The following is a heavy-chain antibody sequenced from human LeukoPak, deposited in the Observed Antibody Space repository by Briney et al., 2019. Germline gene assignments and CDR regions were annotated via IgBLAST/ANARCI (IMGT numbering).Heavy chain of an antibody. Sequence: GGSLRLSCAASGFTFSSYSMNWVRQAPGKGLEWVSYISSSSTIYYADSVKGRFTISRDNAKNSLYLQMNSLRAEDTAVYYCARDPTGSKSLPDDAFDIWGQGTMVTVSS. CDR2: ISSSSTI. CDR3: ARDPTGSKSLPDDAFDI. J-gene: IGHJ3*02. CDR1: GFTFSSYS. V-gene: IGHV3-48*01. D-gene: IGHD1-14*01.